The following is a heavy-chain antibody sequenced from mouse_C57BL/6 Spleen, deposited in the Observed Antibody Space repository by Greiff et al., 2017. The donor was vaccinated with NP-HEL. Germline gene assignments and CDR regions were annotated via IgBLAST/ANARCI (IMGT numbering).Heavy chain of an antibody. CDR2: IYPGSGST. Sequence: VQLQQSGAELVKPGASVKMSCKASGYTFTSYWITWVKQRPGQGLEWIGDIYPGSGSTNYNEKFKSKATLTVDTSSSTAYMQLSSLTSEDSAVYYCARGDFLYGNYGDDYYAMDYWGQGTSVTVSS. J-gene: IGHJ4*01. V-gene: IGHV1-55*01. D-gene: IGHD2-1*01. CDR1: GYTFTSYW. CDR3: ARGDFLYGNYGDDYYAMDY.